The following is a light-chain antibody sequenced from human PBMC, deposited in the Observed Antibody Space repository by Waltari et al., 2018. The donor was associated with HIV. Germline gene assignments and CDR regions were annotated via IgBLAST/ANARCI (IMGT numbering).Light chain of an antibody. J-gene: IGKJ4*01. CDR3: QQRTHWPLT. V-gene: IGKV3-11*01. Sequence: ENVLTQTPATLSLSPGERATLSCRASQSVSTFLAWYQHKPGQAPRFLIFDATYRATDIPARFSGSGSGTDLTLTISSLAPEDSAIYYCQQRTHWPLTFGGGTRVEIK. CDR1: QSVSTF. CDR2: DAT.